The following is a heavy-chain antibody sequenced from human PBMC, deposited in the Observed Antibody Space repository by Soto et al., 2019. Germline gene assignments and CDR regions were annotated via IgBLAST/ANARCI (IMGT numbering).Heavy chain of an antibody. CDR2: ISGSGSMI. Sequence: QVQLVESGGGLVKPGGSLKLSCAASGFSFSDYYMSWIRQAPGKGLEWVSYISGSGSMIYYADSLKGRFTISRDNANNSLYLQMNSLRAEDTAVYYCAREDDPTLSPTRHFDYWGQGTLVTVSS. CDR3: AREDDPTLSPTRHFDY. D-gene: IGHD1-1*01. J-gene: IGHJ4*02. V-gene: IGHV3-11*01. CDR1: GFSFSDYY.